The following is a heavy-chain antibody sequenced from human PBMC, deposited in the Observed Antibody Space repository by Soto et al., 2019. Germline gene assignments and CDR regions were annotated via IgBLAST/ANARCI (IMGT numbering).Heavy chain of an antibody. D-gene: IGHD3-22*01. CDR1: GGSFSGHS. CDR3: STRAYDTSGYYRFDS. Sequence: PSETLSLTCAVYGGSFSGHSWTWIRQSPGKGLEWIGDINHSGRVNYSPSLKSRVTISLDTSKNQFSLTLSAVTAADTAMYYCSTRAYDTSGYYRFDSWGQGTLVTVSS. V-gene: IGHV4-34*01. J-gene: IGHJ5*01. CDR2: INHSGRV.